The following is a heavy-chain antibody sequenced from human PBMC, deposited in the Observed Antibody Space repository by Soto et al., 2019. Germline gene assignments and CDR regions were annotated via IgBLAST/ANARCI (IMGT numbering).Heavy chain of an antibody. D-gene: IGHD5-18*01. V-gene: IGHV3-33*01. CDR2: IWYDGRNK. CDR3: GRGDTAMARGAFDF. CDR1: GFTFSSYD. J-gene: IGHJ4*02. Sequence: QVQLVESGGGVVQPGRSLRLSCAASGFTFSSYDMHWVRQAPGKGLEWVAVIWYDGRNKYYADSVKGRFTISRDSSKNTLYLQMNSLRAEDTAVYYCGRGDTAMARGAFDFWGQGTLVTVSS.